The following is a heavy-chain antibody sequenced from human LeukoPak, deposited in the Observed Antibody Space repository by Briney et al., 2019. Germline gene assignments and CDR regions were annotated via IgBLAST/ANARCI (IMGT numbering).Heavy chain of an antibody. CDR1: GFTFRNYG. D-gene: IGHD6-19*01. J-gene: IGHJ4*02. CDR2: TSYDGSNK. CDR3: ASAAGPFDN. V-gene: IGHV3-30*03. Sequence: GGSLRLSCAASGFTFRNYGMHWVRQAPGKGLEWVAVTSYDGSNKNYADSVKGRFTISRDNSKNTLYLEMNSLRAEDTAVYYCASAAGPFDNWGQGTLVTVSS.